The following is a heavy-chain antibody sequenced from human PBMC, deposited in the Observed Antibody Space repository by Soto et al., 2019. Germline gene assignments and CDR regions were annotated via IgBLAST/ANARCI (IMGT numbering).Heavy chain of an antibody. CDR1: GDSVSSKTAA. J-gene: IGHJ5*02. D-gene: IGHD3-9*01. CDR2: TYFRSRWYN. Sequence: SQTLSLTCAISGDSVSSKTAAWNWIRQSPSRGLEWLGRTYFRSRWYNDYAISVKSRITINPDTSKNQFSLLLNSVTPEDTAVYYCARVSFDHFVHWFYPWGQGTLVTVSS. V-gene: IGHV6-1*01. CDR3: ARVSFDHFVHWFYP.